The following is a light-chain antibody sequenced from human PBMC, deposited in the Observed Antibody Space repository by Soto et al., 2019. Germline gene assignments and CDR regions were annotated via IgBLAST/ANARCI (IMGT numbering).Light chain of an antibody. CDR2: EVI. Sequence: QSALTQPASVSGSPGQSITISCTGTSGDVGPYNFVSWYQQHPGKVPKLIIFEVIYRPSGVSSRFSGSKSGNTAALTISALPTDDEADYYCSSYTSRKTRVFGGGTKLTVL. CDR1: SGDVGPYNF. J-gene: IGLJ3*02. V-gene: IGLV2-14*01. CDR3: SSYTSRKTRV.